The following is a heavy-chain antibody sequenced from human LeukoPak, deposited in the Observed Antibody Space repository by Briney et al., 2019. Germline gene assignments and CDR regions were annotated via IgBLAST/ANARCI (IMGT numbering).Heavy chain of an antibody. CDR3: ARDSGVVVAATDTASVPSDY. CDR2: INTNTGNP. D-gene: IGHD2-15*01. V-gene: IGHV7-4-1*02. CDR1: GYTFTSYA. Sequence: GASVKVSCKASGYTFTSYAMNWVRQAPGQGLEWMGWINTNTGNPTYAQGFTGRFVFSLDTSVSTAYLQISSLKAEDTAVYYCARDSGVVVAATDTASVPSDYWGQGTLVTVSS. J-gene: IGHJ4*02.